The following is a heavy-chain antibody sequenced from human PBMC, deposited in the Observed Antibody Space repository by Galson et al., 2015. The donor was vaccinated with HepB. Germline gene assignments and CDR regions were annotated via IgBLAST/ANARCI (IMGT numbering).Heavy chain of an antibody. D-gene: IGHD4-17*01. Sequence: SVKVSCKGFGYSFTDHFTHWVRQAPGQGLEWMGWINPNSGGANYAQKFQGRVTITRDTSISTVYLDLRSLRSDDTAVYYCVREKMTSVTASIDTWGQGTLVTVSS. CDR2: INPNSGGA. CDR3: VREKMTSVTASIDT. CDR1: GYSFTDHF. J-gene: IGHJ5*02. V-gene: IGHV1-2*02.